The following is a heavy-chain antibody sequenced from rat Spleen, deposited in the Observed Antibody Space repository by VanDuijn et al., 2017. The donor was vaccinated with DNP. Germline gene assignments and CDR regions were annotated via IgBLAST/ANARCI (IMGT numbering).Heavy chain of an antibody. V-gene: IGHV5-31*01. CDR3: ATSPGPNWFAY. D-gene: IGHD1-4*01. CDR2: ITGGGGTT. J-gene: IGHJ3*01. Sequence: EVQLVESGGGLVQPGRSLKLSCVASGFTFSYYWMAWIRQVPGKGLEWIASITGGGGTTSYPDSVKGRFTISRDDANRTLYLQMDSLRSEDTATYYCATSPGPNWFAYWGQGTLVTVSS. CDR1: GFTFSYYW.